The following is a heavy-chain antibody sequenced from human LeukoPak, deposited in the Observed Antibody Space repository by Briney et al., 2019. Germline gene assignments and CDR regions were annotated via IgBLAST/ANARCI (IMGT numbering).Heavy chain of an antibody. D-gene: IGHD3-3*01. CDR3: ARRITIFGVVTPISDPDAFDI. CDR1: GGTFSSYA. J-gene: IGHJ3*02. V-gene: IGHV1-69*13. CDR2: IIPIFGTA. Sequence: ASVKVSCKASGGTFSSYAISWVRQAPGQGLEWMGGIIPIFGTANYAQKFQGRVTLTADESTSTAYMELSSLRSEDTAVYYCARRITIFGVVTPISDPDAFDIWGQGTMVTVSS.